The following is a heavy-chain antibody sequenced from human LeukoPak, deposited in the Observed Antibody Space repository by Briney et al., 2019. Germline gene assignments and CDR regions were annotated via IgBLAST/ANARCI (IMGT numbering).Heavy chain of an antibody. V-gene: IGHV3-21*01. J-gene: IGHJ4*02. D-gene: IGHD1-26*01. CDR3: ARDLLSNYSPDY. Sequence: GGSLRLSCAASGFTFSSYSMNWVRQAPGEGLEWVSSISSSSSYIYYADSVKGRFTISRDNAKNSLYLQMNSLRAEDTAVYYCARDLLSNYSPDYWGQGTLVTVSS. CDR2: ISSSSSYI. CDR1: GFTFSSYS.